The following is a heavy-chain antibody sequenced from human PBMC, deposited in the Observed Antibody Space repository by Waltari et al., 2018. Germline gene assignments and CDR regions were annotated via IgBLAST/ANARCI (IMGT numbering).Heavy chain of an antibody. CDR1: AGTFSSSD. Sequence: QVQLVQAGAEVKKPGSSVKVSCKASAGTFSSSDINWVRQATGQGLEWMGWMKPSSGNTGYAQKFQGRVTMTRNTSISTAYMELSSLRSEDTAVYYCARRPSALYYYYMDVWGTGTTVTVSS. CDR3: ARRPSALYYYYMDV. CDR2: MKPSSGNT. V-gene: IGHV1-8*02. J-gene: IGHJ6*03.